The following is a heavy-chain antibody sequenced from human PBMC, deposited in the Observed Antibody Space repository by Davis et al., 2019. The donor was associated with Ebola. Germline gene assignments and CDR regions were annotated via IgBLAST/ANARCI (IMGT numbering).Heavy chain of an antibody. Sequence: SETLSLTCTLSGGSISSYYWSWIRQPPGKGLEWIGYIYYSGSTNYNPSLKSRVTISVDTSKNQFSLKLSSVTAADTAVYYCARNSEYSSSSKHYYYYYGMDVWGQGTTVTVSS. CDR3: ARNSEYSSSSKHYYYYYGMDV. J-gene: IGHJ6*02. CDR1: GGSISSYY. V-gene: IGHV4-59*08. D-gene: IGHD6-6*01. CDR2: IYYSGST.